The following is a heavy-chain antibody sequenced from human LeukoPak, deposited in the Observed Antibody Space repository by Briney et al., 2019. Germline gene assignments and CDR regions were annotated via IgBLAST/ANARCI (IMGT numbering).Heavy chain of an antibody. CDR1: GASVGRAGYY. CDR2: IYYISNT. Sequence: AETLSLTCTVSGASVGRAGYYWSWIRQPPGGGLEWIGYIYYISNTNYNPSLKGRVTMSVDPSKNQFSLKLNSVTAADTAVYYCARTQSQSGSYRYYFGYWGQGTLVTVSS. CDR3: ARTQSQSGSYRYYFGY. D-gene: IGHD1-26*01. J-gene: IGHJ4*02. V-gene: IGHV4-61*08.